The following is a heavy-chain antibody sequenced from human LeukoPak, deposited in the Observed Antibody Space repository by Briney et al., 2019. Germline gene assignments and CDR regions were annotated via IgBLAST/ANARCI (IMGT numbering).Heavy chain of an antibody. J-gene: IGHJ4*02. CDR3: ATPRYSGSYAVDY. V-gene: IGHV5-51*01. D-gene: IGHD1-26*01. Sequence: GASLKISGKGSGYIFTSYWSAGVRRMPGKRLELMGIIYPGDTDTRYRPSFQGQVTISADKSISTAYLQCNSLKASDPAMYSCATPRYSGSYAVDYWGQGTLVTVSS. CDR1: GYIFTSYW. CDR2: IYPGDTDT.